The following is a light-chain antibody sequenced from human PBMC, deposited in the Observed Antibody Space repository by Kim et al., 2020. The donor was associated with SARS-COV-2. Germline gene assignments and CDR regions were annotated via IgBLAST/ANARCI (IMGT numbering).Light chain of an antibody. V-gene: IGKV1D-8*01. J-gene: IGKJ4*01. CDR3: QQYYSFPLT. CDR1: QGISCY. Sequence: ASTGDRVTISCRRRQGISCYLAWYQQKPGKAPELLIYAGSTLQSGVPSRFSGSGSGTDFTLTISCLQSEDFATYYCQQYYSFPLTFGGGTKVDIK. CDR2: AGS.